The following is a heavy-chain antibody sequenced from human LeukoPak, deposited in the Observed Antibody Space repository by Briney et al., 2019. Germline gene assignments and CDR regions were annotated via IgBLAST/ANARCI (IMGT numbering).Heavy chain of an antibody. J-gene: IGHJ5*02. D-gene: IGHD4-11*01. V-gene: IGHV3-23*01. CDR1: GFTFRNYA. Sequence: GGSLRLSCAASGFTFRNYAMSWVRQAPGKGLEWVSAIDSGGGTYYANSVKGRFTISRDNSKNTLYLQLSSLRSEDTAVYYCARSTVTGGDWFDPWGQGTLVTVSS. CDR2: IDSGGGT. CDR3: ARSTVTGGDWFDP.